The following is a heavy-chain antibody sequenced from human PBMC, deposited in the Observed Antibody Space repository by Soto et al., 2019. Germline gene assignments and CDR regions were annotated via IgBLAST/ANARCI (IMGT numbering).Heavy chain of an antibody. V-gene: IGHV4-39*01. CDR1: GVSISNTSYY. Sequence: QLQLQESGPGLVKPSETLSLTCSVSGVSISNTSYYWGWIRQPPGKGLEWVGTIYFSGSTFYNPSLKGRVTISIDPSKNQFSLRLSFVTAANPAVYSCARHGPYWGQGTLVTVSS. CDR3: ARHGPY. CDR2: IYFSGST. J-gene: IGHJ4*02.